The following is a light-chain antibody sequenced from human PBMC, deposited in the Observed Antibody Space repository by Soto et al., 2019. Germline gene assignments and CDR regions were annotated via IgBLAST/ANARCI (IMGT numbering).Light chain of an antibody. Sequence: IKLTQSPASMSTFVGDRVTITCRTSQYISTYLNWYRQKSGKDPEVLIYSASTLQSGVPSRFSGRGSGTDFTLTIISLQSEDFAVFECQQSYSTPRTFGGGTKLDIK. CDR3: QQSYSTPRT. V-gene: IGKV1-39*01. J-gene: IGKJ4*01. CDR1: QYISTY. CDR2: SAS.